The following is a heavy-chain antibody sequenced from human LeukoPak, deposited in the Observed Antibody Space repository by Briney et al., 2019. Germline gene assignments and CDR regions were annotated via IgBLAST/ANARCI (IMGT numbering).Heavy chain of an antibody. CDR2: IYYSGST. Sequence: SETLTLTCTVSGGSISSSSYYWGWIRQPPGKGLEWIGSIYYSGSTYYNPSLKSRVAISVDTSKNQFSLKLSSVTAADTAVYYCARQGLSGSHVGPGPFDYWGQGTLVTVSS. CDR1: GGSISSSSYY. V-gene: IGHV4-39*01. CDR3: ARQGLSGSHVGPGPFDY. D-gene: IGHD3-10*01. J-gene: IGHJ4*02.